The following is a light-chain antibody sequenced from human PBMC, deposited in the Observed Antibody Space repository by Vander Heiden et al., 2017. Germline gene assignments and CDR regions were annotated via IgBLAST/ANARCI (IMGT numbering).Light chain of an antibody. CDR2: DAS. J-gene: IGKJ3*01. Sequence: EIVLTQSPATLSLSPGERATLSCRASQIGSSYLAWYQQKPGQAPRLLIHDASSRATGIPARFSGSGSGTDFTLTISSLEPEDFAVYYCQQRSDWPLTFGPGTKVDIK. CDR1: QIGSSY. CDR3: QQRSDWPLT. V-gene: IGKV3-11*01.